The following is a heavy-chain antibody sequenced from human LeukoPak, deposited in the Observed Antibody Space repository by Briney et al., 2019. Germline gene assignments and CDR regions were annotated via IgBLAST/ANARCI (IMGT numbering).Heavy chain of an antibody. CDR1: GGSISSYH. CDR3: ARHSSGYLSYFDY. V-gene: IGHV4-59*08. Sequence: SETLSLTCTVSGGSISSYHWSWIRPPPGKGVEWIGYIYYSGSTNYNPSLKSRVTISLDTSKNQFSLKVSSVTAADTAVYYCARHSSGYLSYFDYWGQGTLVPVSS. D-gene: IGHD3-22*01. J-gene: IGHJ4*02. CDR2: IYYSGST.